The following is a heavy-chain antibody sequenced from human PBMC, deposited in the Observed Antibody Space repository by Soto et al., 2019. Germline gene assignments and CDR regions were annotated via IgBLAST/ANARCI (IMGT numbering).Heavy chain of an antibody. Sequence: QVQLGQSGAEVKRPGASLKVSCKASGYTFTTYGFNWVRQAPGQGLEWMGWISPYNGDTNYAQNFQGRFTLTTDTSTSTAYMELRSLTSDDTPVYYCARTPLAQMIVLVAATRFDSWGQVPLVTVSS. J-gene: IGHJ4*02. CDR3: ARTPLAQMIVLVAATRFDS. CDR1: GYTFTTYG. D-gene: IGHD2-15*01. CDR2: ISPYNGDT. V-gene: IGHV1-18*04.